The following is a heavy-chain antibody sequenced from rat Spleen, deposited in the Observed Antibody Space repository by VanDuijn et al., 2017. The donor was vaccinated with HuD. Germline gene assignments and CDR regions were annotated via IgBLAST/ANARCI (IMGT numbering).Heavy chain of an antibody. CDR1: GFTFSNYY. CDR3: ARPGSDWAFVY. D-gene: IGHD1-4*01. Sequence: EVHLVESGGGLVQPGRSLKLSCAASGFTFSNYYMAWVRQAPTKGLEWVAYISAGGGSPYYRDSVKGRFTISRDNAKSTLYLQMDSLRSEDTATYYCARPGSDWAFVYWGQGTLVTVSS. V-gene: IGHV5-27*01. J-gene: IGHJ3*01. CDR2: ISAGGGSP.